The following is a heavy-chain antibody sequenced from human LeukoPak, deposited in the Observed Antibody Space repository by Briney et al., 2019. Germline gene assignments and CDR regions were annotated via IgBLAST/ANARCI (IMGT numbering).Heavy chain of an antibody. V-gene: IGHV1-18*01. CDR1: GYTFTSYG. CDR2: ISAYNGNT. CDR3: ARDLAASIIKYDSSGYLENPYPFDY. D-gene: IGHD3-22*01. Sequence: ASVKVSCKASGYTFTSYGISWVRQAPGQGLEWMGWISAYNGNTNYAQKLQGRVTMTTDTSTSTAYMELRSLRSDDTAVYYCARDLAASIIKYDSSGYLENPYPFDYWGQGTLVTVSS. J-gene: IGHJ4*02.